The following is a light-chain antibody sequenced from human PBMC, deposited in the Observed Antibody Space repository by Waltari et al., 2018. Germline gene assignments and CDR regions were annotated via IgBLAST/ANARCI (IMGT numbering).Light chain of an antibody. CDR2: GAS. Sequence: EIVLTQSPGTLSLSAGEGATLSCRASQSVSSSYLAWYQQKPGQAPRLLIYGASSRATGIPDRFSGSGSGTDFIVTISRLEPEDFAVYYCHHYGSSPAFGQGTRLEMK. J-gene: IGKJ5*01. CDR1: QSVSSSY. CDR3: HHYGSSPA. V-gene: IGKV3-20*01.